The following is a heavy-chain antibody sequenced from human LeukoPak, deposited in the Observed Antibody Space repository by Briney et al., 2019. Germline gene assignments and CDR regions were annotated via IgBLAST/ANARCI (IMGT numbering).Heavy chain of an antibody. V-gene: IGHV3-7*01. D-gene: IGHD3-22*01. Sequence: GGSLRLSCAASGFTFSTYCMNWVRQAPGKGLEWVANINQDGSKKYYVDSVTGRFTISRDNAQNSLYLQMSSLRAEDTAVYYCARGRFHYDSSGYSSFYHWGQGTLVTVSS. J-gene: IGHJ4*02. CDR3: ARGRFHYDSSGYSSFYH. CDR1: GFTFSTYC. CDR2: INQDGSKK.